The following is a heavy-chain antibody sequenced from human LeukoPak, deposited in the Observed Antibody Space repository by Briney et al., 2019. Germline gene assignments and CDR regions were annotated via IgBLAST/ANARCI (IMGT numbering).Heavy chain of an antibody. Sequence: GGSLRLSCTASGFTLGDYALSWVRQAPGKGLEWVSFIRSKAYGGTTEYAASVKGRFTISRDDSNSIAYLQMNSLKIEDTAVYYCTRDQTYYYGSGSYRYWGLGTLVTVSS. D-gene: IGHD3-10*01. V-gene: IGHV3-49*04. CDR2: IRSKAYGGTT. J-gene: IGHJ4*02. CDR3: TRDQTYYYGSGSYRY. CDR1: GFTLGDYA.